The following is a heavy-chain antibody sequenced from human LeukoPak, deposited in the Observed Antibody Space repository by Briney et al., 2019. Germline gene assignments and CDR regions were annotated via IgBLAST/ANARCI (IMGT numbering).Heavy chain of an antibody. J-gene: IGHJ4*02. CDR3: ARHRSETTVTTIFDY. Sequence: GESLEISCKGSGYSFTSYWIGWVRQMPGKGLEWMGIIYPGDSDTRYSPSFQGQVTISADKSISTAYLQWSSLKASDTAMYYCARHRSETTVTTIFDYWGQGTLVTVSS. CDR1: GYSFTSYW. CDR2: IYPGDSDT. D-gene: IGHD4-11*01. V-gene: IGHV5-51*01.